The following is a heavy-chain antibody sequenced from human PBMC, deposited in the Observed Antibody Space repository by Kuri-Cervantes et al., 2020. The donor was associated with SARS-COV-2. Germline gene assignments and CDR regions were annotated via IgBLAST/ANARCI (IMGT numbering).Heavy chain of an antibody. D-gene: IGHD5-24*01. J-gene: IGHJ4*02. CDR3: ARDAIRDGYNEGY. CDR1: GYTFTGYY. CDR2: INPNSGGT. Sequence: ASVKVSCKASGYTFTGYYMHWVRQAPGQGLEWMGWINPNSGGTSYAQKFQGWVTMTRDTSISTAYMELSRLRSDDTAVYYCARDAIRDGYNEGYWSQGTLVTVSS. V-gene: IGHV1-2*04.